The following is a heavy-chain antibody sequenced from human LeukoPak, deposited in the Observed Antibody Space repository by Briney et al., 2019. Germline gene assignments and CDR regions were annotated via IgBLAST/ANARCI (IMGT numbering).Heavy chain of an antibody. CDR2: IVPIFGTA. CDR3: ARGDIVVVPAAAQGAFDI. V-gene: IGHV1-69*13. Sequence: SVKVSCKASGGTFSSYAISWVRQAPGQGLEWMGGIVPIFGTANYAQKFQGRVTITADESTSTAYMELSSLRSEDTAVYYCARGDIVVVPAAAQGAFDIWGQGTMVTVSS. J-gene: IGHJ3*02. D-gene: IGHD2-2*01. CDR1: GGTFSSYA.